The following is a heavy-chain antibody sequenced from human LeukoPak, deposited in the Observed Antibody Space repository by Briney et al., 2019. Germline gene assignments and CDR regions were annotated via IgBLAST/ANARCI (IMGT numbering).Heavy chain of an antibody. J-gene: IGHJ5*02. V-gene: IGHV3-30*02. CDR2: IWYDGSNK. Sequence: GGSLRLSCAASGFTFSSYGMHWVRQAPGKGLEWVAVIWYDGSNKYYADSVRGRFTISRDNSKNTLYLEMNSLRAEDTALYYCSKVSTTVTFNSWSDPWGQGTLVTVSS. D-gene: IGHD4-17*01. CDR3: SKVSTTVTFNSWSDP. CDR1: GFTFSSYG.